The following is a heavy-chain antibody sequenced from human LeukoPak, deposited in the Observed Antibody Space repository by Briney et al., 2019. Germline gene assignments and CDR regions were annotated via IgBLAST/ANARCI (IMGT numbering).Heavy chain of an antibody. J-gene: IGHJ4*02. CDR2: SDPKNGET. V-gene: IGHV1-24*01. D-gene: IGHD3-22*01. CDR3: ARGNYDSSGRLSAYRN. CDR1: GYTLTELS. Sequence: ASVKVSCKISGYTLTELSMHWVRQAPGKGLEWMGGSDPKNGETIYAQKFQGRVTMTEDTSTDTTYMELSSLRSEDTAVYYCARGNYDSSGRLSAYRNWGQGTLVTVSS.